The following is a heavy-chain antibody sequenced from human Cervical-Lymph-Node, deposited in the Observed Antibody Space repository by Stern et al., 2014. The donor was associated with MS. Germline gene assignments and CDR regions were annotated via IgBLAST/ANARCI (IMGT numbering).Heavy chain of an antibody. CDR1: GFNFSHYA. D-gene: IGHD3-16*01. CDR3: ATQIWFDY. V-gene: IGHV3-30-3*01. Sequence: VQLVESGGGVVQPGRSLRLSCAVSGFNFSHYAMHWVRQAPGKGLEWVAAVSSEGSNKYHADSVKGRFTISRDNSKNTVYLQMNSLRDEDTAVYYCATQIWFDYWGQGTLVTVSS. CDR2: VSSEGSNK. J-gene: IGHJ4*02.